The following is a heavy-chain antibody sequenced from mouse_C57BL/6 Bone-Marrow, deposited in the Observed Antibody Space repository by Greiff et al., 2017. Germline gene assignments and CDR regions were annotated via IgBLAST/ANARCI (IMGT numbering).Heavy chain of an antibody. Sequence: VMLVESGPGLVQPSQSLSITCTASGFSFTSYGVHWVRQSPGKGLEWLGVIWSGGSTDYNAAFISRQSISKDNSKSQVFFIMNSLQADDTAIYYCARRSYDYEHWGQGTLVTVSA. CDR2: IWSGGST. CDR3: ARRSYDYEH. D-gene: IGHD2-4*01. CDR1: GFSFTSYG. V-gene: IGHV2-2*01. J-gene: IGHJ3*01.